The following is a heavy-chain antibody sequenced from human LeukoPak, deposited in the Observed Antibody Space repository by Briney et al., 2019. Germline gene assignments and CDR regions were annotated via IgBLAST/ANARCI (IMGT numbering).Heavy chain of an antibody. J-gene: IGHJ5*02. CDR3: AKETSGHNWFDP. CDR1: IFPFCIYD. D-gene: IGHD6-25*01. Sequence: GGSLTLSCTASIFPFCIYDMSWLPQSRGRGVECVSAISGSGGSPYYASSVKGRFTISRDTPKNTLYLQMNSLRAEDTAVYYCAKETSGHNWFDPCGQGTLVTVSS. CDR2: ISGSGGSP. V-gene: IGHV3-23*01.